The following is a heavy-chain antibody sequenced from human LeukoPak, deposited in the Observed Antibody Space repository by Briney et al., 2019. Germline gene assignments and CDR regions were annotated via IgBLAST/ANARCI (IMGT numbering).Heavy chain of an antibody. V-gene: IGHV4-39*07. Sequence: SETLSLTCIVSGGSINSTTSYWSWIRQPPGKGLEWIGTLYYSGSTGYNPSLKSRVTTSLDTSKNQFSLTLSSLTAADTAVYYCARGRGGNSGDNWGQGTLVTVSS. D-gene: IGHD4-23*01. CDR2: LYYSGST. CDR1: GGSINSTTSY. J-gene: IGHJ4*02. CDR3: ARGRGGNSGDN.